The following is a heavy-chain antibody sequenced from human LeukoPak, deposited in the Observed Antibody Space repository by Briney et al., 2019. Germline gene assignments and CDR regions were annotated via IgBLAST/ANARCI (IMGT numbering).Heavy chain of an antibody. CDR1: GGSISSYY. V-gene: IGHV4-4*07. CDR3: ARQVGATSYYYYGLDV. Sequence: SETLSLTCTVSGGSISSYYWSWIRQPAGKGLEWIGRIYTSGSTNYNPSLKSRVTMSVDTSKNQFSLKLSSVTAADTAVYYCARQVGATSYYYYGLDVWGQGTTVTVSS. CDR2: IYTSGST. D-gene: IGHD1-26*01. J-gene: IGHJ6*02.